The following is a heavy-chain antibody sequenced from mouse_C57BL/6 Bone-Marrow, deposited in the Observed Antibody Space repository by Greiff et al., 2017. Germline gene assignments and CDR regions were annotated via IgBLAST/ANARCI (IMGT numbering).Heavy chain of an antibody. V-gene: IGHV1-69*01. J-gene: IGHJ2*01. CDR1: GYTFTSYW. CDR2: IDPSDSYT. CDR3: ARERILGLRREDGGDY. Sequence: QVQRQQPGAELVMPGASVKLSCKASGYTFTSYWLHWVKQRPGQGLEWIGEIDPSDSYTNYNQQFKGNSTLTVAKSSSTAYMQLISLTSEDSAVYYGARERILGLRREDGGDYWGQGTTLTVSS. D-gene: IGHD2-4*01.